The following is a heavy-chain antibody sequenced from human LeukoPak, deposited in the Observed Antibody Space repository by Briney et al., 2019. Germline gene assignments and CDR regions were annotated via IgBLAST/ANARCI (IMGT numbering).Heavy chain of an antibody. Sequence: PSETLSLTCTVSGGSISSYYWSWIRQPPGKGLEWIGYIYYSGSTNYNPFLKSRVTISVDTSKNQFSLKLSSVTAADTAVYYCARGVVGSSAMDVWGKGTTVTVSS. CDR1: GGSISSYY. CDR2: IYYSGST. V-gene: IGHV4-59*01. CDR3: ARGVVGSSAMDV. D-gene: IGHD1-26*01. J-gene: IGHJ6*03.